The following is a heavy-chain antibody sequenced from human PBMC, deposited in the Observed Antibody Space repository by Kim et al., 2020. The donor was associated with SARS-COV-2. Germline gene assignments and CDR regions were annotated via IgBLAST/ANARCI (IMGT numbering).Heavy chain of an antibody. CDR2: IIPIFGTA. J-gene: IGHJ2*01. D-gene: IGHD3-22*01. V-gene: IGHV1-69*13. CDR3: ARTMIVVVGGQTNWYFDL. Sequence: SVKVSCKASGGTFSSYAISWVRQAPGQGLEWMGGIIPIFGTANYAQKFQGRVTITADESTSTAYMELSSLRSEDTAVYYCARTMIVVVGGQTNWYFDLWGRGTLVTVSS. CDR1: GGTFSSYA.